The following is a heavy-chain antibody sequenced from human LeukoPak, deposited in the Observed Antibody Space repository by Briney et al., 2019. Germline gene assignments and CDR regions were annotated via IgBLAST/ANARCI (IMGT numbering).Heavy chain of an antibody. J-gene: IGHJ3*02. D-gene: IGHD2-15*01. V-gene: IGHV5-51*01. Sequence: GESLKISCKGSGYSFTSYWIGWVRQMPGKGLEWMGIIYPGDSYTRYSPSFQGQVTISADKSISTAYLQWSSLKASDTAMYYCARQRTHCSGGSCYSGAFDIWGQGTMVTVSS. CDR3: ARQRTHCSGGSCYSGAFDI. CDR1: GYSFTSYW. CDR2: IYPGDSYT.